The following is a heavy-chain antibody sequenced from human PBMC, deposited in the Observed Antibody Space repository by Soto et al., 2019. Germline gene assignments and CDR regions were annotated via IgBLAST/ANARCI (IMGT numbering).Heavy chain of an antibody. D-gene: IGHD1-26*01. CDR3: ARRGGVGATTFDY. Sequence: QLQLQESGPGLVKPSETLSLTCTVSGGSISSSSYYWGWIRQPPGKGLEWIGNIYYSGSTYYNPSLTSRVTISVDTSKNQFSLKLSSVTAADTAVYSCARRGGVGATTFDYWGQGTLVTVSS. CDR1: GGSISSSSYY. CDR2: IYYSGST. V-gene: IGHV4-39*01. J-gene: IGHJ4*02.